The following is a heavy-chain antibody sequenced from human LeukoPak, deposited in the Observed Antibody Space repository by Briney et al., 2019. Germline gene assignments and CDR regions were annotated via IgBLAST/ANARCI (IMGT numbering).Heavy chain of an antibody. Sequence: GGSLRLSCAASGFTFTNYAMSWVRQAPGKGLEWVSTISDSGGSTYYADSVKGRFTISRDNSKNTLYLQMNSLRAEDTAVYYCARTGGTIFRYGMDVWGQGTTVTVSS. CDR3: ARTGGTIFRYGMDV. J-gene: IGHJ6*02. V-gene: IGHV3-23*01. CDR2: ISDSGGST. D-gene: IGHD3-9*01. CDR1: GFTFTNYA.